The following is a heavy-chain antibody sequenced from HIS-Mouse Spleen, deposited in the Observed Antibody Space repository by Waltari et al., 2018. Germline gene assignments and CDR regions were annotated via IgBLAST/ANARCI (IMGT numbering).Heavy chain of an antibody. CDR2: SYYSGST. Sequence: QLQLQESGPGLVKPSETLSLTCTVSGGSISSSSYYWGWIRQPPGKGLEWIGSSYYSGSTYYHPCLKVRVTISVDTSKTQFSLKLSSVTAADTAVYYCAREIPYSSSWYDWYFDLWGRGTLVTVSS. J-gene: IGHJ2*01. CDR1: GGSISSSSYY. V-gene: IGHV4-39*07. D-gene: IGHD6-13*01. CDR3: AREIPYSSSWYDWYFDL.